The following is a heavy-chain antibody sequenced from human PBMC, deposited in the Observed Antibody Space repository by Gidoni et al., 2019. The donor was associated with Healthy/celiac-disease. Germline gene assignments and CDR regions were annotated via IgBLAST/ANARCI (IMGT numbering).Heavy chain of an antibody. D-gene: IGHD2-21*02. CDR3: ARDLSVVVTAMMVGYFDY. Sequence: QLQLQESGPGLVKPSATLSLTCTVSGGSISSSSYYWGWIRQPPGKGLEWIGSIYYSGSTYYNPSLKSRVTISVDTSKNQFSLKLSSVTAADTAVYYCARDLSVVVTAMMVGYFDYWGQGTLVTVSS. CDR1: GGSISSSSYY. CDR2: IYYSGST. V-gene: IGHV4-39*07. J-gene: IGHJ4*02.